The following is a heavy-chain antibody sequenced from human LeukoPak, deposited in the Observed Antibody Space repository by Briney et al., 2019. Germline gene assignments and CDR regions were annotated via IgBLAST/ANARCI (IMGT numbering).Heavy chain of an antibody. CDR3: ASSPLWFGEGGYMDV. V-gene: IGHV3-48*03. CDR2: ISSSGSTI. D-gene: IGHD3-10*01. CDR1: GFTFSSYE. J-gene: IGHJ6*03. Sequence: GGSLRLSCAASGFTFSSYEMNWVRQAPGKGPEWVSYISSSGSTIYYADSVKGRFTISRDNAKNSLYLQMNSLRAEDTAVYYCASSPLWFGEGGYMDVWGKGTTVTISS.